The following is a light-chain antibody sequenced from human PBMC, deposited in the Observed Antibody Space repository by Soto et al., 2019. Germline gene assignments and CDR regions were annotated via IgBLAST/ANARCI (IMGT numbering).Light chain of an antibody. CDR2: GAS. CDR1: QSVNSN. J-gene: IGKJ1*01. Sequence: EIVMTQSPATLSVSPGERATLSCRASQSVNSNLAWYQQKPGQAPRLLIYGASTRATDIPARFSGSGSGTEFTLTISSLQSEDFAVYYCQQYNNWWTFGQGTKVEIK. CDR3: QQYNNWWT. V-gene: IGKV3-15*01.